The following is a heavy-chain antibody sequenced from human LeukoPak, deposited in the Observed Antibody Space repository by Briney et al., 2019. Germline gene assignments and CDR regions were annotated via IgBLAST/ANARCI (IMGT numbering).Heavy chain of an antibody. V-gene: IGHV3-74*01. CDR1: GFTFSSYW. J-gene: IGHJ4*02. Sequence: GGSLRLSCAASGFTFSSYWMHWVRQAPGKGLVWVSRINSDGSSTSNADSVKGRFTISRDNAKNTLYLQMNSLRAEDTAMYYCARGDESGSYSYWGQGTPVTVSS. CDR2: INSDGSST. D-gene: IGHD1-26*01. CDR3: ARGDESGSYSY.